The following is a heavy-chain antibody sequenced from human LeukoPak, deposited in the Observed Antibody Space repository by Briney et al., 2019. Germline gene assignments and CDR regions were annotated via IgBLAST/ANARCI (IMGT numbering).Heavy chain of an antibody. CDR2: ISGSGSST. Sequence: GGSLRLSCAASGFTFSNYAMTWVRQAPGKGLERVSGISGSGSSTYYADSVKGRFTLSRDYPKNTLYLQMNSLRAEDTAVYFCAKYSGSYYYPPNWDSWGQGTLVTVTS. CDR3: AKYSGSYYYPPNWDS. J-gene: IGHJ4*02. V-gene: IGHV3-23*01. D-gene: IGHD1-26*01. CDR1: GFTFSNYA.